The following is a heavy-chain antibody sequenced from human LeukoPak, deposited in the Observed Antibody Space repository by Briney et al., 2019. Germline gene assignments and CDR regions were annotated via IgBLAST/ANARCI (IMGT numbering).Heavy chain of an antibody. Sequence: GGSLRLSCAASGFTFDDYAMHWVRQAPGKGLEWVSGISWNSGSIGYADSVKGRFTISRDNAKNSLYLQMNSLRAEDTALYYCAKDIGLFHGFDPWGQGTLVTVSS. CDR1: GFTFDDYA. V-gene: IGHV3-9*01. D-gene: IGHD2-21*01. CDR2: ISWNSGSI. CDR3: AKDIGLFHGFDP. J-gene: IGHJ5*02.